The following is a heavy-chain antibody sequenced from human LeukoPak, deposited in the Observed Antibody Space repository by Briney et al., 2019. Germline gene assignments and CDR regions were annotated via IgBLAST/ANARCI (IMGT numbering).Heavy chain of an antibody. CDR3: AREGDAFDI. V-gene: IGHV3-7*01. Sequence: PGGSLRLSCAASGFTFNRHRISWVRQAPGEGLEWVANTGQDGSENYYVDSVKGRFTISRDNAKNSVYQQMNYLRAEDTAVYYCAREGDAFDIWGQGTMVTVSS. CDR2: TGQDGSEN. CDR1: GFTFNRHR. J-gene: IGHJ3*02. D-gene: IGHD3-10*01.